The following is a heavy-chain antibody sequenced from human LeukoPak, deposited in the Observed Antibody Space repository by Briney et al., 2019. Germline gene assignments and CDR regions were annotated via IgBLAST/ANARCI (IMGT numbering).Heavy chain of an antibody. V-gene: IGHV3-11*04. CDR1: GFTFSDYY. Sequence: GGSLRLSCAASGFTFSDYYMTWIRQAPGKGLEWVSSISSDGGAMYYADSVKGRFTISRDNSKNTLYLQMNSLRAEDTAVYYCARDTVTTDLYYFDYWGQGTLVTVSS. D-gene: IGHD4-17*01. J-gene: IGHJ4*02. CDR2: ISSDGGAM. CDR3: ARDTVTTDLYYFDY.